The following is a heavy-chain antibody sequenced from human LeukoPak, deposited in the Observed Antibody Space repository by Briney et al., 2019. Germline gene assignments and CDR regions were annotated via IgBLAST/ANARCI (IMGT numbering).Heavy chain of an antibody. CDR2: IRHTGST. CDR3: VRIFDF. V-gene: IGHV4-34*01. J-gene: IGHJ4*02. Sequence: PSETLSLTCAVYGGSFSGYYWSWIRQPPGKGLEWIGEIRHTGSTNYNPSLKSRVTIFVDTSKRQFSPKLTSVTAADTAVYYCVRIFDFWGQGTLVTVSS. CDR1: GGSFSGYY.